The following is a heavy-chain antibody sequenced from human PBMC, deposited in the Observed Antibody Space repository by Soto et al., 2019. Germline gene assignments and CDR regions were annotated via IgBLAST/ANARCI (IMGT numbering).Heavy chain of an antibody. CDR2: IKSISDGETT. J-gene: IGHJ4*02. CDR1: GFTFSHAW. CDR3: TRRIAVAGTYYFDD. D-gene: IGHD6-19*01. V-gene: IGHV3-15*07. Sequence: LLVESGGGFVQPGGSRRLSCVASGFTFSHAWMYLLRQAPGKGLEGVGRIKSISDGETTNYAASVAGRFTIARDDSENTLFLHVNSLKTEDTGVYYCTRRIAVAGTYYFDDWGKGTLVSVSS.